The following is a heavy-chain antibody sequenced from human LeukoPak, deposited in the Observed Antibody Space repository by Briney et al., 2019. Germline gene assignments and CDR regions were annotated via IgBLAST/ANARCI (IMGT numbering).Heavy chain of an antibody. CDR2: ISAYNGNT. CDR3: ARVPGPRANGIFGVANYYYYYMDV. CDR1: GYTFTSYG. V-gene: IGHV1-18*01. D-gene: IGHD3-3*01. Sequence: ASVKVSCKASGYTFTSYGISWVRQAPGQGLEWMGWISAYNGNTNYAQKLQGRVTMTRDTSISTAYMELSRLRSDDTAVYYCARVPGPRANGIFGVANYYYYYMDVWGKGTTVTVSS. J-gene: IGHJ6*03.